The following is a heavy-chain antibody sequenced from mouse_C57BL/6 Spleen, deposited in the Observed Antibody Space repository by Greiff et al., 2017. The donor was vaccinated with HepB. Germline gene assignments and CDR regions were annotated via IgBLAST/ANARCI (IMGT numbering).Heavy chain of an antibody. Sequence: VKLMESGAELVKPGASVKLSCKASGYTFTSYWMHWVKQRPGRGLEWIGRIDPNSGGTKYNEKFKSKATLTVDKPSSTAYMQLSSLTSEDSAVYYCARAFITTVVAWYFDVWGTGTTVTVSS. CDR3: ARAFITTVVAWYFDV. V-gene: IGHV1-72*01. D-gene: IGHD1-1*01. CDR1: GYTFTSYW. J-gene: IGHJ1*03. CDR2: IDPNSGGT.